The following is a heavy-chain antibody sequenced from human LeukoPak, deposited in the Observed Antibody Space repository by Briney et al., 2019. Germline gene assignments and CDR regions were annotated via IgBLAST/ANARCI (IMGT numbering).Heavy chain of an antibody. D-gene: IGHD5-24*01. J-gene: IGHJ4*02. V-gene: IGHV3-9*01. CDR3: EKGCLEMATVDFEF. CDR2: INWSSKMV. Sequence: GRSLRLSCAASGFDFGNYAMHWVRQAPGKGLQCVSGINWSSKMVAYAASVKGRFTISKDNAKNSPYLQMNSLTSEDTAFYFFEKGCLEMATVDFEFWGQGTLVTASS. CDR1: GFDFGNYA.